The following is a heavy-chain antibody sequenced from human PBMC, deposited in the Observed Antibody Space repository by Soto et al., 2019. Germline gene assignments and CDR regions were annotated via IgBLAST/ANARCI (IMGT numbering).Heavy chain of an antibody. CDR3: ARGMSRASSWFDY. D-gene: IGHD6-13*01. CDR2: IWYDGGDK. Sequence: QVQLVESGGGVVQPGRSLRLSCAASGFTFSNYGMHWVRQAPGKGLEWVAIIWYDGGDKYYADFVRGRFTVSRDNSKNTLYLPMNSLRAEDTAVYYSARGMSRASSWFDYWVQGPLVTVSS. J-gene: IGHJ4*02. V-gene: IGHV3-33*01. CDR1: GFTFSNYG.